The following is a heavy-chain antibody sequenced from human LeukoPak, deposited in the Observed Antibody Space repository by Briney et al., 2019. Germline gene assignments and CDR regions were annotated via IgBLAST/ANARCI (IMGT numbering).Heavy chain of an antibody. D-gene: IGHD3-22*01. CDR1: GGSISSGGYY. CDR3: ARTIPYDSSGVDY. Sequence: SETLSLTCTVSGGSISSGGYYWSWIRQHPGKGLEWIGYIYYSGSTYYNPSLKSRVTISVDTSKNQFSLKLSSVTAADTAVYYCARTIPYDSSGVDYWGQGTLVTVSS. V-gene: IGHV4-31*03. J-gene: IGHJ4*02. CDR2: IYYSGST.